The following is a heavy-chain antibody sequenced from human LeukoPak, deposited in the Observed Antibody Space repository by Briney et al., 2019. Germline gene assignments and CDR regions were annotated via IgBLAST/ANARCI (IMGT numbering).Heavy chain of an antibody. CDR3: ASNAGVQLAYYYYYGMDV. Sequence: ASVKVSCKASGYTFTSYDINWVRQATGQGLEWMGWMNPNSGNTGYAQKFQGRVTMTRNTSISTAYMELSSLRSEDTAVYYCASNAGVQLAYYYYYGMDVWGQGTTVTVSS. J-gene: IGHJ6*02. D-gene: IGHD6-13*01. CDR2: MNPNSGNT. CDR1: GYTFTSYD. V-gene: IGHV1-8*01.